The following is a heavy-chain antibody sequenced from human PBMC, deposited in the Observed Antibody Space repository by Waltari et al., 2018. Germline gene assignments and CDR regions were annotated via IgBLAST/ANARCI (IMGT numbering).Heavy chain of an antibody. D-gene: IGHD6-19*01. V-gene: IGHV3-23*03. CDR2: IYSGGST. Sequence: EVQLLESGGGLVQPGGSLRLSCAASGFTFSSYAMRWVRQAPGKGLEWVSVIYSGGSTYYADSVKGRFTISRDNAKNTLYLQMNSLRAEDTAVYYCAKRSVAGTLGYWGQGTLVTVSS. CDR3: AKRSVAGTLGY. J-gene: IGHJ4*02. CDR1: GFTFSSYA.